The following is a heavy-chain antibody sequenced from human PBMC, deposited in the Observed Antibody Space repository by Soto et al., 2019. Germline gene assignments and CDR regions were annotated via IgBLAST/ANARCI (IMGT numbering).Heavy chain of an antibody. D-gene: IGHD6-19*01. Sequence: LSETLSLTCAVYGGSFSGYYWSWIRQPPGKGLEWIGEINHSGVTNYKPSLKRRVTISVDTSKNQFSLQLKSVTAADTALYYCARFSGSYYYAMDVWGQGSTVTVSS. CDR2: INHSGVT. CDR1: GGSFSGYY. CDR3: ARFSGSYYYAMDV. V-gene: IGHV4-34*01. J-gene: IGHJ6*02.